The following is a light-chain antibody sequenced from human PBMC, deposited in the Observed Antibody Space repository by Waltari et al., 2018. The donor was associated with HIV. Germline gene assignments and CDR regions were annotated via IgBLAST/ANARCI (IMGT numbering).Light chain of an antibody. CDR3: QSADISGTHLFV. Sequence: SNDLTQSSSVSVSPGQTARIPCSGDALSKQNSYWYQHKPGQAPLLLIYKDTERPAEIPERFAGSSSGTTATLTITGVQPEDEADYYCQSADISGTHLFVFAAGTKVTVL. CDR2: KDT. CDR1: ALSKQN. J-gene: IGLJ1*01. V-gene: IGLV3-25*03.